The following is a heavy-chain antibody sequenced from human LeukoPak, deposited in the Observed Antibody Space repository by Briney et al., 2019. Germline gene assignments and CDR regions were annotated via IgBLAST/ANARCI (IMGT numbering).Heavy chain of an antibody. CDR1: GFTFSSYS. Sequence: GGPLRLSCAACGFTFSSYSMNWLRQAPGKGLGWVSYISSSSSTIYYADSVNGLFTFARDNAKNSLHLQMSSLRAEDTVVYYYARVLVATLRYFDYWAQGTLVTVSS. V-gene: IGHV3-48*01. CDR2: ISSSSSTI. CDR3: ARVLVATLRYFDY. J-gene: IGHJ4*02. D-gene: IGHD1-26*01.